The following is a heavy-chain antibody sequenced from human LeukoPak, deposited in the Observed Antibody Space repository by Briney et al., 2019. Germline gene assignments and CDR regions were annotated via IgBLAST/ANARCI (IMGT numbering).Heavy chain of an antibody. CDR2: IIPVFGTA. CDR3: ARAATVTTLITWFDP. V-gene: IGHV1-69*13. CDR1: GGTFSSYA. Sequence: SVKVSCKASGGTFSSYAINWVRPAPGQGLECMGGIIPVFGTANYPQKFQGRVSITADESTSTAYMQLSSLRSEDTAVYYCARAATVTTLITWFDPWGQGTLVIVSS. J-gene: IGHJ5*02. D-gene: IGHD4-17*01.